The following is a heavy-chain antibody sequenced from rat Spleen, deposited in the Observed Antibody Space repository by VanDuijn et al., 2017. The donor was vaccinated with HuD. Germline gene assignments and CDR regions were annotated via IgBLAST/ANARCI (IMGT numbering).Heavy chain of an antibody. Sequence: EVQLVESDGGLVQPGRSLKLSCAASGFTFSDYYMAWVRQAPTKGLEWVATISNSGGSTSYRDSVKGRYTISRENTKNTLYLQMDSLRSEDTATYYCAAAGARISRFAYWGQGTLVTVSS. CDR3: AAAGARISRFAY. CDR1: GFTFSDYY. CDR2: ISNSGGST. D-gene: IGHD2-7*01. V-gene: IGHV5-20*01. J-gene: IGHJ3*01.